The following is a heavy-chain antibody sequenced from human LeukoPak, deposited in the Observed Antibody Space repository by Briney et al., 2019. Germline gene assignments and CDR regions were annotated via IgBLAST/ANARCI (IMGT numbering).Heavy chain of an antibody. CDR2: ISRSSPTI. V-gene: IGHV3-48*02. J-gene: IGHJ4*02. CDR1: GFTFSNYI. Sequence: GGSLRLSCTASGFTFSNYIMNWVRQAPGKGLEWVSYISRSSPTIYYADSVKGRFTASRDNAKNSLYLLMNSLRDEDTAVYYCATSPRSTGRVFNYWGQGTLVTVSS. D-gene: IGHD1-1*01. CDR3: ATSPRSTGRVFNY.